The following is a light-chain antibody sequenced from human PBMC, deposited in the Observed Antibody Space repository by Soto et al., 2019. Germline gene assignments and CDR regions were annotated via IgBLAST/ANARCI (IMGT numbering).Light chain of an antibody. J-gene: IGKJ1*01. CDR2: DAS. Sequence: EIVLTQSPATLSLSPGERATLSCRASQSVSSYLAWYQQKPGQAPRPLIYDASNRATGIPARFSGSGSGTDFTLTIRSLEPEDFVVYYCQQRSNWPWTFGQGTKVEFK. CDR3: QQRSNWPWT. V-gene: IGKV3-11*01. CDR1: QSVSSY.